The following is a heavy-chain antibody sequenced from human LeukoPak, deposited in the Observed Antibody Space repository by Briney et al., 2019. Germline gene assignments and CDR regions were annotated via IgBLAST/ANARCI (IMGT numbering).Heavy chain of an antibody. D-gene: IGHD3-3*01. J-gene: IGHJ5*02. Sequence: SETLSLTCTVSGGSLNAYYWSWLRQTPGQGLEWIGHTYYSGNTNYNPSLKSRVSISIHTSKKQFSLGLNSVTAADTAVYCCARVLGLMEWLFDHWGQGILVTVSS. CDR1: GGSLNAYY. V-gene: IGHV4-59*01. CDR2: TYYSGNT. CDR3: ARVLGLMEWLFDH.